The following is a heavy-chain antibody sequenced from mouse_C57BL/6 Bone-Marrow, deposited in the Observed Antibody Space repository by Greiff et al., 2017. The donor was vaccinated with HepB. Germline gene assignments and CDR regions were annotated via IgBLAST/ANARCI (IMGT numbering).Heavy chain of an antibody. Sequence: QVQLQQPGAELVKPGASVKLSCKASGYTFTSYWMQWVKQRPGQGLEWIGEIDPSDSYTNYNQKFKGKATLTVDTSSSTAYMQLSSLTSEDSAVYYCARGPYYGFAYWGQGTLVTVSA. J-gene: IGHJ3*01. V-gene: IGHV1-50*01. CDR3: ARGPYYGFAY. D-gene: IGHD2-10*01. CDR2: IDPSDSYT. CDR1: GYTFTSYW.